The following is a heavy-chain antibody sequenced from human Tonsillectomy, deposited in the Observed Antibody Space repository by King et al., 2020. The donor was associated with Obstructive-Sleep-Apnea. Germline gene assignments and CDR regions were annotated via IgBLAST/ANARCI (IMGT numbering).Heavy chain of an antibody. D-gene: IGHD3-22*01. V-gene: IGHV3-21*01. CDR2: ISSSSSYI. J-gene: IGHJ3*02. CDR3: ASVGSSGYYADDFDT. CDR1: GFTFSSYS. Sequence: VQLVESGGGLVKPGGSLRLSCAASGFTFSSYSMNWVRQAPGKGLEWVSSISSSSSYIYYADSVKGRFTISRDNAKNSLYLQMNSLRAEDTAVYYCASVGSSGYYADDFDTCGDGATGTLSP.